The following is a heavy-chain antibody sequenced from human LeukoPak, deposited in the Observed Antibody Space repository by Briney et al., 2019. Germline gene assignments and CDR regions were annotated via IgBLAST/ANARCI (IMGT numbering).Heavy chain of an antibody. CDR2: IIPIFGTA. D-gene: IGHD1-1*01. CDR1: GGTFSSYA. Sequence: ASVKVSCKASGGTFSSYAISWVRQAPGQGLEWMGGIIPIFGTANYAQKFQGRVTITTDESTSTAYMELSSLRSEDTAVYYCARGVEMRDFDYYYYYYMDVWGKGTTVTVSS. CDR3: ARGVEMRDFDYYYYYYMDV. V-gene: IGHV1-69*05. J-gene: IGHJ6*03.